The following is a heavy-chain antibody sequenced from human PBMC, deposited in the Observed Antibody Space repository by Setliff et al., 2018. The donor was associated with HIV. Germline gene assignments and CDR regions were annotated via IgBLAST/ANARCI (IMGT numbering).Heavy chain of an antibody. CDR3: AKGVGARLEKNYYYYYMDV. CDR2: ISGSGGGT. D-gene: IGHD2-15*01. J-gene: IGHJ6*03. CDR1: GFTFSSYA. V-gene: IGHV3-23*01. Sequence: GGSLRLSCAASGFTFSSYAMSWVRQAPGKGLEWVSAISGSGGGTYYADSVKGRFTISRDNSKNTLYLQMNSLRAEDTAVYYCAKGVGARLEKNYYYYYMDVWGKGTTVTVSS.